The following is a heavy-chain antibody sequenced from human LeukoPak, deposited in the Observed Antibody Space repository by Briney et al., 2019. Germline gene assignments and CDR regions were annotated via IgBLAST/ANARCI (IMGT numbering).Heavy chain of an antibody. CDR1: GFTFSFYN. V-gene: IGHV3-48*02. CDR3: ARDLLDY. CDR2: ISRDSITT. Sequence: PGGSLRLSCAASGFTFSFYNMNWVRQAPGKGLEWVSYISRDSITTYYADSVKGRFTISRDNAKNSLYLQMNSLRDEDTAVYFCARDLLDYLGQGTLVTVSS. J-gene: IGHJ4*02.